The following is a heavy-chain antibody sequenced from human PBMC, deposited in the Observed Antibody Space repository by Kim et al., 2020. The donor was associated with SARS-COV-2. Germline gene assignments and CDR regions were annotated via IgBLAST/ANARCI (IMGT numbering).Heavy chain of an antibody. CDR2: T. J-gene: IGHJ5*02. CDR3: ARGGPARFDP. Sequence: TYHAESLKGRFAFSRDNSKNTLYLQMNSLSAEDTAVYYCARGGPARFDPWGQGTLVTVSS. D-gene: IGHD1-26*01. V-gene: IGHV3-23*01.